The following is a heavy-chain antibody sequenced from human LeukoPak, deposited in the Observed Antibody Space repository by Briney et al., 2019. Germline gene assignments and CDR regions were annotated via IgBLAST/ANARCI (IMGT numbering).Heavy chain of an antibody. CDR2: INPNSGGT. CDR1: GYTFTGYY. Sequence: ASVKVSCKASGYTFTGYYMHWVRQAHGQGLEWMGWINPNSGGTNYAQKFQGRVTMTRDTSISTAYMELSRLRSDDTAVYYCARDWNYAKGVRYHYYMDVWGKGTTVNVSS. V-gene: IGHV1-2*02. D-gene: IGHD1-7*01. J-gene: IGHJ6*03. CDR3: ARDWNYAKGVRYHYYMDV.